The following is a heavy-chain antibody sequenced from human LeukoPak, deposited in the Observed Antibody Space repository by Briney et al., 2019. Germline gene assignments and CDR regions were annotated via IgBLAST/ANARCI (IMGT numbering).Heavy chain of an antibody. D-gene: IGHD2-2*01. CDR1: GFTVSSNY. Sequence: GGSLRLSCAASGFTVSSNYMTWVRQAPGKGLEWVSVIHKNAITSYADTVKGRFTISRDNPKNTLYLQMNSLRAEDTAVYYCAKDGYCSSTSCPELDYWGQGTLVTVSS. J-gene: IGHJ4*02. CDR3: AKDGYCSSTSCPELDY. CDR2: IHKNAIT. V-gene: IGHV3-66*03.